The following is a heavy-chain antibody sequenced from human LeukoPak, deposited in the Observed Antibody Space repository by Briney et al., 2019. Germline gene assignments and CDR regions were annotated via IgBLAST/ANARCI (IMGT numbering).Heavy chain of an antibody. CDR1: GYSISSGYY. V-gene: IGHV4-38-2*02. J-gene: IGHJ6*03. CDR2: IYHSGST. Sequence: SETLSLTCTVSGYSISSGYYWGWIRQPLGKGLEWIGSIYHSGSTYYNPSLKSRVTISVDTSKNQFSLKLSSVTAADTAVYYCARDEIAVAGPNYYYYMDVWGKGTTVTVSS. D-gene: IGHD6-19*01. CDR3: ARDEIAVAGPNYYYYMDV.